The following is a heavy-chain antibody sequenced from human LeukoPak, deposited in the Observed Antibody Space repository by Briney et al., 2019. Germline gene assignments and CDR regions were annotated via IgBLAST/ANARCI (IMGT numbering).Heavy chain of an antibody. Sequence: SETLSLTCTVSGASVSATNYYWSWIRQPPGKGLEWIGYIYYSGSTNYNPSLKSRVTISVDTSKNQFSLKLSSVTAADTAVYYYALGYCSGGSCYGFDYWGQGTLVTVSS. CDR3: ALGYCSGGSCYGFDY. J-gene: IGHJ4*02. V-gene: IGHV4-61*01. D-gene: IGHD2-15*01. CDR1: GASVSATNYY. CDR2: IYYSGST.